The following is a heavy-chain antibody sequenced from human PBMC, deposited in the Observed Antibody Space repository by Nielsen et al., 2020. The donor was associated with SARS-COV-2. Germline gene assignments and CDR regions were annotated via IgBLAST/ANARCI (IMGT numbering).Heavy chain of an antibody. CDR3: ARDQSYGGNSLYYYYGMDV. J-gene: IGHJ6*02. Sequence: SVKVSCKASGGTFSSYAISWVRQAPGQGLEWMGGIIPIFGTANYAQKFQGRVTITADESTSTAYMELSSLRSEDTAVYYCARDQSYGGNSLYYYYGMDVWGQGTTGTVSS. CDR2: IIPIFGTA. V-gene: IGHV1-69*13. D-gene: IGHD4-23*01. CDR1: GGTFSSYA.